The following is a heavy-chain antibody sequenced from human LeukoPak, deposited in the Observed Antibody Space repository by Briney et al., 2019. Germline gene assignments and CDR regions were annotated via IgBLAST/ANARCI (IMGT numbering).Heavy chain of an antibody. CDR3: ARDNSVRDEAWWFNP. CDR2: ISAYNGNT. Sequence: ASVKVSCKASGYTFTSYGISWVRQAPGQGLEWMGWISAYNGNTTYAQKLQGRVTMTTDTSTSTAYMELSSLRSEDTAVYYCARDNSVRDEAWWFNPWGQGTLVTVSS. D-gene: IGHD5-24*01. J-gene: IGHJ5*02. CDR1: GYTFTSYG. V-gene: IGHV1-18*01.